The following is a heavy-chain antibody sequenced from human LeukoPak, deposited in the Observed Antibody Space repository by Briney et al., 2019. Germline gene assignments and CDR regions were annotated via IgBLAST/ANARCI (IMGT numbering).Heavy chain of an antibody. Sequence: GGSLRLSCAASGFTFSQYTVSWVRQAPGKGLEWVSGISGSGGNTYYADSVKGRFTISRDNSKNTLYLQMSSLRADDTALYFCAKLAPRASNDDDYFDLWGQGTMVTVSS. J-gene: IGHJ3*01. V-gene: IGHV3-23*01. CDR1: GFTFSQYT. CDR2: ISGSGGNT. CDR3: AKLAPRASNDDDYFDL. D-gene: IGHD5-12*01.